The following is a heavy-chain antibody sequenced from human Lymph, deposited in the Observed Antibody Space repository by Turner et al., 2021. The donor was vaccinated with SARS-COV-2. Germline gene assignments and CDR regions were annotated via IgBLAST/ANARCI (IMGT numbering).Heavy chain of an antibody. V-gene: IGHV1-2*02. CDR1: GYTLTGYY. Sequence: VQLVQSGAAVKKPGASVKVSCKASGYTLTGYYMHWVRQAPGQGLEWMGWIHPNSVGTNYAQKFQGRVTMTRDTSISTAYMDLIRLRSDDTAMYYCARSRDLQSMVRGVDPFDYWGQGTLVTVSS. D-gene: IGHD3-10*01. CDR3: ARSRDLQSMVRGVDPFDY. J-gene: IGHJ4*02. CDR2: IHPNSVGT.